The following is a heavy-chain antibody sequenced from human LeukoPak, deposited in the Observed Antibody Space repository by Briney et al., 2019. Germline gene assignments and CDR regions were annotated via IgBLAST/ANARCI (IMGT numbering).Heavy chain of an antibody. Sequence: PGGSLRLYCAASGFTFSSDAMTWVRHGPGQGLEWVSTITGSDDRTSYADSVKGRFTISRDDSTNTVHLQLMSFRAEDTAMYYCAKGPRLGSGYHPDYWGQRTLVTVS. CDR1: GFTFSSDA. D-gene: IGHD3-22*01. CDR2: ITGSDDRT. V-gene: IGHV3-23*01. CDR3: AKGPRLGSGYHPDY. J-gene: IGHJ4*02.